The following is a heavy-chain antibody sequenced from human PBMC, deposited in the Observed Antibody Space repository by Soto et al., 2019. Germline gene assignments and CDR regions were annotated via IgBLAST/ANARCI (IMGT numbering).Heavy chain of an antibody. Sequence: EVQLVESGGGLVQPGGSLRLSCAASGFTFSSYDMHWVRQATGKGLEWVSAIGTAGDTYYPGSVKGRFTISRENAKKSLYIQMNSLRAGDTAVYYCARQALDSSYDYIWGVNAFDIWGQGTMVTVSS. V-gene: IGHV3-13*01. J-gene: IGHJ3*02. CDR1: GFTFSSYD. CDR3: ARQALDSSYDYIWGVNAFDI. D-gene: IGHD3-16*01. CDR2: IGTAGDT.